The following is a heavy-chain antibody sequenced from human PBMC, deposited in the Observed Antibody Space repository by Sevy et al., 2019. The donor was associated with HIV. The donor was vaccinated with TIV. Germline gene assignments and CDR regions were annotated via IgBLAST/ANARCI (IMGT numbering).Heavy chain of an antibody. D-gene: IGHD5-12*01. CDR1: GDSVAISSAA. CDR2: TYYRYKWYT. J-gene: IGHJ4*02. V-gene: IGHV6-1*01. CDR3: ARAEVATGGYDY. Sequence: SQTLSLTCAISGDSVAISSAAWNWIRQSPSRGLEWLGRTYYRYKWYTDYALSVKSRIIINPDTSKNQFSLQLNAVTPEDTAVYYCARAEVATGGYDYWGQGTLVTVSS.